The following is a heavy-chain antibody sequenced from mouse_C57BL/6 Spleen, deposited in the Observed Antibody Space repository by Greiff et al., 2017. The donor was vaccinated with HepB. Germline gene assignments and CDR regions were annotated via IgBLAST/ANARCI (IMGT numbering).Heavy chain of an antibody. D-gene: IGHD2-3*01. CDR1: GFSLTSYG. CDR3: ARHEGYYWYFDV. Sequence: VMLVESGPGLVAPSQSLSITCTVSGFSLTSYGVHWVRQPPGKGLEWLVVIWSDGSTTYNSALNSRLSISKDNSKSQVFLKMNSLQTDDTAMYYCARHEGYYWYFDVWGTGTTVTVSS. J-gene: IGHJ1*03. CDR2: IWSDGST. V-gene: IGHV2-6-1*01.